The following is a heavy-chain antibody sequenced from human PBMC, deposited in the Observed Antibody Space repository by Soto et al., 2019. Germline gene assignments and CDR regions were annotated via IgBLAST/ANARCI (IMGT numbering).Heavy chain of an antibody. CDR2: IYYSGST. CDR1: GGSISSGGYY. V-gene: IGHV4-31*02. Sequence: SETLSLTXTVSGGSISSGGYYWSWIRQHPGKGLEWIGYIYYSGSTYYNPSLKSRVTISVDTSKNQFSLKLSSVTAADTAVYYCARESDTARGGGFQHWGQGTLVTVSS. J-gene: IGHJ1*01. CDR3: ARESDTARGGGFQH. D-gene: IGHD5-18*01.